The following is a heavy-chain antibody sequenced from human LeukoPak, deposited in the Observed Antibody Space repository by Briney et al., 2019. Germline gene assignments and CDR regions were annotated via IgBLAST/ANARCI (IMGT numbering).Heavy chain of an antibody. Sequence: GGSLRLSCAASGFTFSSYAMSWVRQAPGKGLEGVSAISGSGGSKYYADSEKGRFTISRDNSKNTLYLQMNSLRAEDTAVYYCAKSYYYGSGSCFDYWGQGTLVTVSS. D-gene: IGHD3-10*01. V-gene: IGHV3-23*01. J-gene: IGHJ4*02. CDR2: ISGSGGSK. CDR1: GFTFSSYA. CDR3: AKSYYYGSGSCFDY.